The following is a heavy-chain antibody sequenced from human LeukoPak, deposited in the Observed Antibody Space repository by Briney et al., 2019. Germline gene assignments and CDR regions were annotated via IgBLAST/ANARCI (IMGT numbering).Heavy chain of an antibody. Sequence: GESLKISCKGFRYSLSTYWIGWVRQPPGRGLEWKGIIHPGDYTTQYTSSFQGQVTISVDKSTGTAYLQWNSLKASDTAMYYCASRDYGSTWSDPWGQGTLVTVSS. CDR2: IHPGDYTT. V-gene: IGHV5-51*01. J-gene: IGHJ5*02. D-gene: IGHD4/OR15-4a*01. CDR3: ASRDYGSTWSDP. CDR1: RYSLSTYW.